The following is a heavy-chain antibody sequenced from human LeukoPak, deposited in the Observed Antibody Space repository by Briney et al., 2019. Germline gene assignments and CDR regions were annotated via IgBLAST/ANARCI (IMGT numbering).Heavy chain of an antibody. D-gene: IGHD1-26*01. J-gene: IGHJ5*02. CDR2: INNSGSI. Sequence: NPSETLSLTCAVSGGSFSGYSWTWIRQPPGKGLEWVAEINNSGSINHNPSLKSRVTISADTSKNQFSLNLRSVTAADTAIYYCARGRMGARFVNWGQGTLVTVSS. CDR3: ARGRMGARFVN. CDR1: GGSFSGYS. V-gene: IGHV4-34*01.